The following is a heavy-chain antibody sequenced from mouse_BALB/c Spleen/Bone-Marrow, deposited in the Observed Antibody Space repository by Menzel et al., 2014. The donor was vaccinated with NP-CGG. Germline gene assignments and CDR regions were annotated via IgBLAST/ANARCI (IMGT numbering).Heavy chain of an antibody. D-gene: IGHD3-2*01. CDR2: ILPGSDST. V-gene: IGHV1-9*01. J-gene: IGHJ3*01. CDR1: GYTFSSYW. Sequence: QVQLQQSGAELMKPGASVKISCKATGYTFSSYWIEWVKQRPGHGLEWIGEILPGSDSTNYNENSKGKATFTADTSSNTAYMQLNSLTSEDSVVYFCARDSSDYLAWFAYWGQGTLVTVSA. CDR3: ARDSSDYLAWFAY.